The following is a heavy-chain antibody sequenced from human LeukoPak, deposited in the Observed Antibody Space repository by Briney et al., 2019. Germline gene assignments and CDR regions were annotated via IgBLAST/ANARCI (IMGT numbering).Heavy chain of an antibody. V-gene: IGHV4-34*01. J-gene: IGHJ6*02. CDR1: GGSFSGYY. CDR3: ARGVRYCSGGSCSEDYYYGMDV. CDR2: NNHSGST. D-gene: IGHD2-15*01. Sequence: SETLSLTCAVYGGSFSGYYWSWIRQPPGKGLEWIGENNHSGSTNYNSSLKSRVTISVDTSKNQFSLKLSSVTAADTAVYYCARGVRYCSGGSCSEDYYYGMDVWGQGTTVTVSS.